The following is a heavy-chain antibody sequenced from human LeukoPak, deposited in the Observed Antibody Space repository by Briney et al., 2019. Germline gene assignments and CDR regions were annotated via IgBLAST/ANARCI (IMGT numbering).Heavy chain of an antibody. CDR3: AMGSSSSHVFDI. J-gene: IGHJ3*02. CDR2: MNPNSGNT. V-gene: IGHV1-8*02. D-gene: IGHD6-13*01. CDR1: GYTFTSYD. Sequence: ASVKVSCKASGYTFTSYDINWVRQATGQGLEWMGWMNPNSGNTGYAQKFQGRITMTRNTSISTAYMELSSLRSEDTAVYYCAMGSSSSHVFDIWGQGTMVTVSS.